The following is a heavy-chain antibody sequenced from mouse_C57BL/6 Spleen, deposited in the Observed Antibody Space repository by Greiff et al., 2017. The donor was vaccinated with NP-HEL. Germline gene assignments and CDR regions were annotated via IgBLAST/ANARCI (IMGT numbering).Heavy chain of an antibody. J-gene: IGHJ2*01. CDR3: ARSTTVVASGY. CDR1: GYAFTNYL. V-gene: IGHV1-54*01. CDR2: INPGSGGT. D-gene: IGHD1-1*01. Sequence: VKLMESGAELVRPGTSVKVSCKASGYAFTNYLIEWVKQRPGQGLEWIGVINPGSGGTNYNEKFKGKATLTADKSSSTAYMQLSSLTSEDSAVYFCARSTTVVASGYWGQGTTLTVSS.